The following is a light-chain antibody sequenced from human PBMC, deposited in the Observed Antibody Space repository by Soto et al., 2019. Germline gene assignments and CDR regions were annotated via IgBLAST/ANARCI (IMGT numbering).Light chain of an antibody. J-gene: IGLJ3*02. Sequence: QSALTQPASVSGSPGQSITISCTGTSSDVGGYNYVSWYQHHPGKDPKLMIYEVSNRPSGVSNRFSGSKSGNTASLTISGLQAEDEADYYCTSFTSTNTLVFGGGTKLTVL. CDR2: EVS. CDR3: TSFTSTNTLV. CDR1: SSDVGGYNY. V-gene: IGLV2-14*01.